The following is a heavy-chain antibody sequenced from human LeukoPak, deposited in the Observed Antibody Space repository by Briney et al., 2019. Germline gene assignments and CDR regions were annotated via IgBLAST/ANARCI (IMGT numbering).Heavy chain of an antibody. CDR1: GFIFRHHW. V-gene: IGHV3-7*01. D-gene: IGHD4-17*01. J-gene: IGHJ4*02. Sequence: PGGSLRLSCAASGFIFRHHWMSWVRQVPGRGLEWEADIKQGGNEKHYVDSVEGRFTLSRDDSKNSLYLQMNSLRVDDSAVYYCARGPNYGDRVDYFDYWGQGTLVTVSS. CDR3: ARGPNYGDRVDYFDY. CDR2: IKQGGNEK.